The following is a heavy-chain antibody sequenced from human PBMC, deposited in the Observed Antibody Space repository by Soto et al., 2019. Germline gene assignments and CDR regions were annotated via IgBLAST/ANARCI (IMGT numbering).Heavy chain of an antibody. Sequence: ASVKVSCKVSGYTLTELSMHWVRQAPGKGLEWMGGFGAENGNTIYAQKFQGRVTMTTDTSTSTAYMELRSLRSDDTAVYYCARVGPAARTWFDPWGQGTLVTVSS. CDR2: FGAENGNT. CDR1: GYTLTELS. D-gene: IGHD2-2*01. CDR3: ARVGPAARTWFDP. J-gene: IGHJ5*02. V-gene: IGHV1-24*01.